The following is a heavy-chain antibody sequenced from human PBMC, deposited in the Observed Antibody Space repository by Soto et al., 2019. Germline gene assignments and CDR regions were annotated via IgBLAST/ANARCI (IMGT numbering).Heavy chain of an antibody. Sequence: GGPRRLSCGACELTISRYAMSWEHQAPGKGLEWVSAISGSGGSTYYADSVKGRFTISRDNSKNTLYLQMNSLRAEDTAVYYWAKDLDQLLPLDYWGQGTLVTASS. D-gene: IGHD2-2*01. V-gene: IGHV3-23*01. CDR2: ISGSGGST. J-gene: IGHJ4*02. CDR1: ELTISRYA. CDR3: AKDLDQLLPLDY.